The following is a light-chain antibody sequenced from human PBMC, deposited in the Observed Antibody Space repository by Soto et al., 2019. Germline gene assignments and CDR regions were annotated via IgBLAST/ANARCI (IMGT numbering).Light chain of an antibody. Sequence: DLEMTQSPSSLSASVGDRVTISCRTSQTINNNLNWYQQRPGKAPKLLIYASSSLLSGVPPRFSGSGSGTDFTLTISSLQPEDFATYFCQQPYITPITFGQGTRLDIK. V-gene: IGKV1-39*01. CDR1: QTINNN. J-gene: IGKJ5*01. CDR2: ASS. CDR3: QQPYITPIT.